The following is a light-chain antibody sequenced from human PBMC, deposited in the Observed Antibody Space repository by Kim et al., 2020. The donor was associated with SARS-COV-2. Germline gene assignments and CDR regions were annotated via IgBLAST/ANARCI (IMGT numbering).Light chain of an antibody. CDR1: QDINIF. CDR2: DAS. CDR3: QQYDDLPYS. J-gene: IGKJ2*03. Sequence: ASVGERLTISCQASQDINIFLSWYQQKPGKAPKLLIFDASKLETGVPSRFSGSGSGTDFSFTISSLQPEDFATYYCQQYDDLPYSFGQGTKLEI. V-gene: IGKV1-33*01.